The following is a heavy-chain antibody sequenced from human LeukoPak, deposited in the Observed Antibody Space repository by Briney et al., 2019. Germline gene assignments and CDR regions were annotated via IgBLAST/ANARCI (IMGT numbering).Heavy chain of an antibody. J-gene: IGHJ3*02. CDR2: ITGSGSSF. Sequence: GGSLRLSCAVSGFTFSSYEMNWVRQAPGKGLEWVSYITGSGSSFSYTDSVKGRFTISRDNAENSLYLQMNRLRTEDTAVYYCARVGGYCTTVSCYTLGVFDTWGPGTMVTVTS. V-gene: IGHV3-48*03. D-gene: IGHD2-8*01. CDR1: GFTFSSYE. CDR3: ARVGGYCTTVSCYTLGVFDT.